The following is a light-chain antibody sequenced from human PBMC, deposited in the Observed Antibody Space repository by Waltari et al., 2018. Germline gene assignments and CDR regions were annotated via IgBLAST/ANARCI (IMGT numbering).Light chain of an antibody. CDR2: EIS. CDR1: QSLVHSDGSTY. Sequence: DIVMTQTPLSSPVTLGQPASISCRSSQSLVHSDGSTYLSWLQQRPGQPPRLLIYEISNRFSGVPDRFSGSVAWTDFTLKISRVEAEDVGIYYCLQATQFSRSFGQGTKLEIK. V-gene: IGKV2-24*01. CDR3: LQATQFSRS. J-gene: IGKJ2*01.